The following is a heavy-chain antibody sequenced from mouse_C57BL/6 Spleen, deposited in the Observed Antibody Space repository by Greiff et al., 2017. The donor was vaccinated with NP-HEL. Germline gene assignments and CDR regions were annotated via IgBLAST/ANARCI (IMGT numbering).Heavy chain of an antibody. CDR3: AREGGYGSSYDYFDY. J-gene: IGHJ2*01. CDR1: GYAFSSSW. D-gene: IGHD1-1*01. V-gene: IGHV1-82*01. CDR2: IYPGDGDT. Sequence: VQLKQSGPELVKPGASVKISCKASGYAFSSSWMNWVKQRPGKGLEWIGRIYPGDGDTNYNGKFKGKATLTADKSSSTAYMQLSSLTSEDSAVYFCAREGGYGSSYDYFDYWGQGTTLTVSS.